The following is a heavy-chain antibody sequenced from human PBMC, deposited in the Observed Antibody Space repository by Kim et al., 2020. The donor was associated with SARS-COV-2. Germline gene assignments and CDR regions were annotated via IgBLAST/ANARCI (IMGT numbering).Heavy chain of an antibody. V-gene: IGHV3-7*01. J-gene: IGHJ4*02. CDR3: AALDSVQVPGGI. D-gene: IGHD3-10*01. Sequence: CVDSVKGRCTMSRDNAKNSLYLQMSSLRTEDTAIYYCAALDSVQVPGGIWGQGTLVTVSS.